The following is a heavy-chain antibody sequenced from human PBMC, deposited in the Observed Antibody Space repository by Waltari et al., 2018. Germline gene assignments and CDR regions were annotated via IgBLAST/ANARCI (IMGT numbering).Heavy chain of an antibody. D-gene: IGHD3-16*01. CDR1: GSSISSGSY. Sequence: QVQLQESGPGLVKPSETLSLPCTVSGSSISSGSYWGWIRQPPGKGLEWIGSIYHSGSTYYNPSLKSRVTISVDTSKNQFSLKLSSVTAADTAVYYCAREGSYYDYVWGSYPGSWGQGTLVTVSS. V-gene: IGHV4-38-2*02. CDR2: IYHSGST. CDR3: AREGSYYDYVWGSYPGS. J-gene: IGHJ5*02.